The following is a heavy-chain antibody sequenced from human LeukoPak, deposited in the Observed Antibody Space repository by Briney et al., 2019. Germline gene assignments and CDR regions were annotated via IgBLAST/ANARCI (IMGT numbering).Heavy chain of an antibody. D-gene: IGHD3-22*01. CDR3: ATDQEVRGYYDSSGYYSA. CDR2: LDSEDGET. J-gene: IGHJ4*02. V-gene: IGHV1-69-2*01. Sequence: ASVKISCKVSGYTFTDYYMHWVQQAPGKGLEWMGLLDSEDGETIYAEKFQGRVTITADTSTDTAYMELSSLRSEDTAVYYCATDQEVRGYYDSSGYYSAWGQGTLVTVSS. CDR1: GYTFTDYY.